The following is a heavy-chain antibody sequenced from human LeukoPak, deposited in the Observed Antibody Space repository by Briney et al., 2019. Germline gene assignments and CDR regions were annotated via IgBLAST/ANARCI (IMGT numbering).Heavy chain of an antibody. V-gene: IGHV3-23*01. D-gene: IGHD1-26*01. Sequence: GGSLRLSCAASGFTFSNYAMSWVRQAPGKGLEWVSAISGSGGSTYYADSVKGRFTISRDNSKNTLYLQMNSLRAEDTAVYYCARAKWELLDYGMDVWGQGTTVTVSS. CDR2: ISGSGGST. CDR1: GFTFSNYA. CDR3: ARAKWELLDYGMDV. J-gene: IGHJ6*02.